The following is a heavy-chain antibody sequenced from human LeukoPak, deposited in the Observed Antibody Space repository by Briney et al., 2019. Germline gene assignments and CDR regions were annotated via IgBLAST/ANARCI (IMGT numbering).Heavy chain of an antibody. CDR1: GFTFSSYS. J-gene: IGHJ5*02. CDR2: ISSSSSTI. V-gene: IGHV3-48*04. Sequence: GGSLRFSCAASGFTFSSYSMNWVGQAPGKGLEGGSYISSSSSTIYYADSVKGRFTISRDNAKNSLHLQMNSLRAEDTAVYYCARGRVGATSSLARFDPWGQGTLVTVSS. D-gene: IGHD1-26*01. CDR3: ARGRVGATSSLARFDP.